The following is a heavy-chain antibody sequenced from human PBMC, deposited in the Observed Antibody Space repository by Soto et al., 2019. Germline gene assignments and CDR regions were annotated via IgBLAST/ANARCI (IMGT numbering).Heavy chain of an antibody. Sequence: SETLSLTCTVSGDSMNSYHWSWIRQPAGKGLEWIGHVHSSGSTTYNPSLKSRVTMSVDTSKNQFSLRLMSVTAADTAVYYCARDQGVEAAGITWFDPWGQGSRVTVSS. J-gene: IGHJ5*02. CDR2: VHSSGST. CDR3: ARDQGVEAAGITWFDP. D-gene: IGHD3-10*01. CDR1: GDSMNSYH. V-gene: IGHV4-4*07.